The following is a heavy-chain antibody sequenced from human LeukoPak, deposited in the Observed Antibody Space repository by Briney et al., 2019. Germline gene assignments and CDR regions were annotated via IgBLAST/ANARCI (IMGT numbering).Heavy chain of an antibody. J-gene: IGHJ4*02. D-gene: IGHD2-2*01. CDR1: GFTFSSYG. CDR3: ARASSTSCHF. CDR2: ISSSSTYI. Sequence: GGSLRLSCAASGFTFSSYGMNWVRQAPGRGLEWVSSISSSSTYIYYADSVKGRFTISRNNAKNTLYLQMNSLRAEDTAVYYCARASSTSCHFWGQGTLVTVSS. V-gene: IGHV3-21*01.